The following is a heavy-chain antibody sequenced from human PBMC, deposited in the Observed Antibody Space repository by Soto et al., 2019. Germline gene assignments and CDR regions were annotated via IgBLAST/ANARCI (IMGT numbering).Heavy chain of an antibody. J-gene: IGHJ2*01. D-gene: IGHD3-10*02. CDR3: VFHFFFQTEDGIRDVRSVSAFLLNRSSDL. CDR2: INNTGNT. Sequence: QKTGKGLECIGNINNTGNTYYNPSLKSRVSISVETSKNQFSLKMNFVTAADTAVYFCVFHFFFQTEDGIRDVRSVSAFLLNRSSDL. V-gene: IGHV4-39*01.